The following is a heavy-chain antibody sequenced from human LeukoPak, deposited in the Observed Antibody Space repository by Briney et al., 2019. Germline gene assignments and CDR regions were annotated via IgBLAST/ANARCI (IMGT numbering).Heavy chain of an antibody. D-gene: IGHD2-2*01. CDR2: INWNGGST. J-gene: IGHJ5*02. Sequence: PGGSLRLSCAASGFTFDDYGMSWVRQAPGKGLEWVSGINWNGGSTGYADSVKGRFTISRDNAKNSLYLQMNSLRAEDTALYYCASSYGSSNGFGPWGQGTLVTVSS. V-gene: IGHV3-20*04. CDR3: ASSYGSSNGFGP. CDR1: GFTFDDYG.